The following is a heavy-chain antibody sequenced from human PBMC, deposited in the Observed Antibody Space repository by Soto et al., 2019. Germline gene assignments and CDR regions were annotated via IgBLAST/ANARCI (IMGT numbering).Heavy chain of an antibody. CDR2: ISAYNGNT. D-gene: IGHD3-3*01. J-gene: IGHJ6*02. Sequence: GASVKVSCKASGYTFTSYGISWVRQAPGQGLEWMGWISAYNGNTNYAQKLQGRVTMTTDTSTSTAYMERRSLRSDDTAVYYCARDSTLYYDFWSGHYYYYGMDVWGQGTTVTVSS. CDR3: ARDSTLYYDFWSGHYYYYGMDV. CDR1: GYTFTSYG. V-gene: IGHV1-18*04.